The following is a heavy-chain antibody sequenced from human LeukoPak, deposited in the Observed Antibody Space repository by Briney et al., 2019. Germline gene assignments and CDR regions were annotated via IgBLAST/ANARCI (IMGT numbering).Heavy chain of an antibody. D-gene: IGHD3-22*01. Sequence: GGSLRPSCAASGFTFSDYTMNWVRQAPGKGLEWVSSISTSSLYIFYADSVRGRFTISRDNAKNPLYLQMNSLRAEDTAVYYCARDLLDSTSYYYVEYLQHWGQGSLVTVSS. V-gene: IGHV3-21*01. CDR2: ISTSSLYI. CDR3: ARDLLDSTSYYYVEYLQH. CDR1: GFTFSDYT. J-gene: IGHJ1*01.